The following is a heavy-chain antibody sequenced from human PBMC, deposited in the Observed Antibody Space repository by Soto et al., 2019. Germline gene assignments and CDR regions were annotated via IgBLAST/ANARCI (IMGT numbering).Heavy chain of an antibody. D-gene: IGHD3-10*02. V-gene: IGHV4-31*03. CDR1: GDSVSSGGYY. CDR2: IYSNGFT. Sequence: PSETLSLTCIVSGDSVSSGGYYWSWIRQHPGKGLEWIGYIYSNGFTYYNPSLESRVTISLDTSKNQFSLKLSSVTAADTAVYYCASVRGGYYYAMDVWGQGTTVTVSS. CDR3: ASVRGGYYYAMDV. J-gene: IGHJ6*02.